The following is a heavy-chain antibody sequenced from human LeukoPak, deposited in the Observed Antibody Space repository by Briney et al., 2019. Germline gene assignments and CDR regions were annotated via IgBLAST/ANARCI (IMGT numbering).Heavy chain of an antibody. D-gene: IGHD3-22*01. V-gene: IGHV4-59*01. Sequence: SETLSLTCTVSGGSMRSYYWSWIRQPPGKGLEWLGYIYSTGSTSGSTDYNPSLKSRVTISVDTSKNQFSLKVNSVTAAHTAVYYCAKSNGYGLIDIWGQGTMVTASP. CDR1: GGSMRSYY. J-gene: IGHJ3*02. CDR3: AKSNGYGLIDI. CDR2: IYSTGSTSGST.